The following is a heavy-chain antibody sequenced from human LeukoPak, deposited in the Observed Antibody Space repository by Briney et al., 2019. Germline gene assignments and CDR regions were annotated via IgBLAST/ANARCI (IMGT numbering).Heavy chain of an antibody. CDR3: ARGRWYSGSYYFDY. Sequence: GGSLRLSCAASGFTFSSYWMSWVRQAPGKGLEWVANIKQDGSEKYYVDSVKGRFTISRDNAKNSLYLQMNSLRAEDTAVYYCARGRWYSGSYYFDYWGQGTLVTVSP. D-gene: IGHD1-26*01. CDR1: GFTFSSYW. J-gene: IGHJ4*02. V-gene: IGHV3-7*01. CDR2: IKQDGSEK.